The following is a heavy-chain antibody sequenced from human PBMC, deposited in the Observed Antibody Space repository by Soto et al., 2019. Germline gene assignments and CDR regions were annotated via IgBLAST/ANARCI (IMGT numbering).Heavy chain of an antibody. V-gene: IGHV4-39*01. D-gene: IGHD1-20*01. Sequence: QLQLQESAPGLVKPSETLSLTCTVSGGSISSGSYYWGWIRQPPGKGLEWIGSVYYTGSTYYNPSLKSRVPISVDTSKNQFSLRLRYVTAADTAVYYCARPTIPGTSDAFDIWGQGTMVTAFS. CDR3: ARPTIPGTSDAFDI. CDR2: VYYTGST. J-gene: IGHJ3*02. CDR1: GGSISSGSYY.